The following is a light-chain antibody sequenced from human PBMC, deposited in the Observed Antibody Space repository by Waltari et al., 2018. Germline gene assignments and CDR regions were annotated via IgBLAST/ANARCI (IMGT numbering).Light chain of an antibody. CDR3: QQYNNWYS. J-gene: IGKJ2*03. Sequence: VMTQSPGTLSVSPGESATLSCRASLGVRSNLAWYQQKPGQAPRLLIYGASTRATGTPASFSGSGSGTEFTLTISSLQSEDVALYYCQQYNNWYSFGQGTKLEIK. CDR2: GAS. CDR1: LGVRSN. V-gene: IGKV3-15*01.